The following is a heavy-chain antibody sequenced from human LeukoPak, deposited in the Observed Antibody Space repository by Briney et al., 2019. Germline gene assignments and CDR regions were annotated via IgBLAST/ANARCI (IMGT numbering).Heavy chain of an antibody. CDR1: GFTFSSYS. D-gene: IGHD6-6*01. Sequence: GGSLRLSCAASGFTFSSYSMNWVRQAPGKGLEWVSSISSSSSYIYYADSVKGRFTISRDNAKNSLYLQMNSLRAEDTAVYYCARGLGSSSSSDAFDIWGQGTMVTVS. CDR2: ISSSSSYI. J-gene: IGHJ3*02. CDR3: ARGLGSSSSSDAFDI. V-gene: IGHV3-21*01.